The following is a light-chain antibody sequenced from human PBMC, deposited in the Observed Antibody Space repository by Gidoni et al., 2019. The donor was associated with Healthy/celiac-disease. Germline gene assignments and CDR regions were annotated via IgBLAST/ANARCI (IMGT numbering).Light chain of an antibody. V-gene: IGKV3-11*01. J-gene: IGKJ1*01. Sequence: EIVLTQSPATLSLSPGERATLSCRASQSVSSYLAWYQQKPGQAPRLLIYDASNSGSGTDFTLTISSLEPEDFAVYYCQQRSNWPPTWTFXQGTKVEIK. CDR3: QQRSNWPPTWT. CDR1: QSVSSY. CDR2: DAS.